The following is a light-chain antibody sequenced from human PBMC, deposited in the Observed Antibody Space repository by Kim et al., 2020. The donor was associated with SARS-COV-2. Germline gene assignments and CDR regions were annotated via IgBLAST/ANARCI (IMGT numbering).Light chain of an antibody. CDR2: FGSSEYN. Sequence: WVKLTCALSTGGRTDIVAWHQQRPGKAPRYLMKFGSSEYNNKGSGVPDRFSGSGSGADRYLTISDLQSEDEADYFCETWDSNSRVYGGGTQLTVL. CDR1: TGGRTDI. V-gene: IGLV4-60*03. CDR3: ETWDSNSRV. J-gene: IGLJ3*02.